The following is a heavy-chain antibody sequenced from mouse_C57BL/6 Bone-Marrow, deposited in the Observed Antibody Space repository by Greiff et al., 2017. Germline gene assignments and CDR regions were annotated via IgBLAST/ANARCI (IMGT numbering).Heavy chain of an antibody. Sequence: VQGVESGAELARPGASVKLSCKASGYTFTSYGISWVKQRTGQGLEWIGEIYPRSGNTYYNEKFKGKATLTADKSSSTAYMELRSLTSEDSAVYFCARGGLRRGDYWGQGTTLTVSS. CDR1: GYTFTSYG. CDR2: IYPRSGNT. CDR3: ARGGLRRGDY. V-gene: IGHV1-81*01. D-gene: IGHD2-2*01. J-gene: IGHJ2*01.